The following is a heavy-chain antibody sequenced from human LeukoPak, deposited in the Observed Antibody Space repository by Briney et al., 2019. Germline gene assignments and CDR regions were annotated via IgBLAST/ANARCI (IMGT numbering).Heavy chain of an antibody. CDR1: GGSISGYH. V-gene: IGHV4-59*01. CDR2: IYYSGSS. Sequence: SETLSLTCNVSGGSISGYHWSWIRQPPGKGLEWLGYIYYSGSSNYNPSLKSRVTISVDTSKNQFSLKLSSVTAADTAVYYCARVPRSYYYYYYMDVWGRGTTVTVSS. CDR3: ARVPRSYYYYYYMDV. J-gene: IGHJ6*03.